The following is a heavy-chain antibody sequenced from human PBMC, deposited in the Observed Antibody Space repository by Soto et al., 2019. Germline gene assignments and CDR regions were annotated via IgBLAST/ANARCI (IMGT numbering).Heavy chain of an antibody. D-gene: IGHD3-10*01. CDR3: ARGYRYYYGSGSYSPPFEYFQH. J-gene: IGHJ1*01. CDR1: GFTFSSYG. CDR2: IWYDGSNK. Sequence: GGSLRLSCAASGFTFSSYGVHWVRQAPGKGLEWVAVIWYDGSNKYYADSVKGRFTISRDNSKNTLYLQMNSLRAEDTAVYYCARGYRYYYGSGSYSPPFEYFQHWGQGTLVTVSS. V-gene: IGHV3-33*01.